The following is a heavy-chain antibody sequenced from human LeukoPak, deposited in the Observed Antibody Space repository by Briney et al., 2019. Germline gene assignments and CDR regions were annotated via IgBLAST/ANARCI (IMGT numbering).Heavy chain of an antibody. D-gene: IGHD2-21*01. CDR1: GFTFSNYD. CDR3: ASLGVLFLYSPFDY. Sequence: GGSLRLSCAASGFTFSNYDMNWVRQAPGKGLEWVSYISGDGSTRSYADSVRGRFTISRDNAKNSLSLQMNSLRAEDTAVYYCASLGVLFLYSPFDYWGQGALVTVSS. CDR2: ISGDGSTR. V-gene: IGHV3-48*04. J-gene: IGHJ4*02.